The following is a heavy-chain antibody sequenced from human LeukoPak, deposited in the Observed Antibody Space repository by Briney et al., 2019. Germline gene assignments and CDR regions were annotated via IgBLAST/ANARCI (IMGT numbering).Heavy chain of an antibody. D-gene: IGHD2-2*01. J-gene: IGHJ4*02. CDR2: IYHSGST. V-gene: IGHV4-38-2*02. Sequence: SETLSLTCTVSGYSISSDYYWGWIRQPPGKGLEWIGSIYHSGSTYYNPSLKSRVTISVDTSKNQFSLKLSSVTAADTAVYYCARGRRFLSNFDYWGQGTLVTVSS. CDR3: ARGRRFLSNFDY. CDR1: GYSISSDYY.